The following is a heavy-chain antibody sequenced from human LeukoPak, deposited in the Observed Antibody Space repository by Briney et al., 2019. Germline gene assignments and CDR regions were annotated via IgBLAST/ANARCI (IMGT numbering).Heavy chain of an antibody. J-gene: IGHJ4*02. CDR1: GFTFSSYS. CDR3: ARDIDWAFDY. V-gene: IGHV3-30*03. D-gene: IGHD3-9*01. Sequence: GGSLRLSCAASGFTFSSYSMNWVRQAPGKGLEWVTVISFDGSDKYYADSVKGRFTISRDNSKNTLYLQMNSLRAEDTAVYYCARDIDWAFDYWGQGTLVTVSS. CDR2: ISFDGSDK.